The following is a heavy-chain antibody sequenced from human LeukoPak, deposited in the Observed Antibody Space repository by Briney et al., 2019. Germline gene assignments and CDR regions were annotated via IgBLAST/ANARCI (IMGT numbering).Heavy chain of an antibody. CDR3: ARGVWSSRNAFDL. Sequence: GGSLRLSCAASGFTFRNSWMSWVRQTPGKGLELVANIKPDGGEKHYVDSVKGRFTISRDNARNSLDLQMSSLTAEDTAVYYCARGVWSSRNAFDLWGQGTMVTVS. D-gene: IGHD2-21*01. CDR2: IKPDGGEK. CDR1: GFTFRNSW. V-gene: IGHV3-7*01. J-gene: IGHJ3*01.